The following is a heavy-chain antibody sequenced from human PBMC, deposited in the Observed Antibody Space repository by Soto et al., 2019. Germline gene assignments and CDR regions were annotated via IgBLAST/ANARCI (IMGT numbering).Heavy chain of an antibody. CDR2: IDPSDSYT. J-gene: IGHJ3*02. D-gene: IGHD6-13*01. Sequence: EVQLVQSGAEVKKPGESLRISCKGSGYSFTSYWISWVRQMPGKGLEWMGRIDPSDSYTNYSPSFQGHVTISADKSISTAYLQWSSLKASDTAMYYCVGPRPGVFDAFDIWGQGTMVTVSS. CDR3: VGPRPGVFDAFDI. CDR1: GYSFTSYW. V-gene: IGHV5-10-1*03.